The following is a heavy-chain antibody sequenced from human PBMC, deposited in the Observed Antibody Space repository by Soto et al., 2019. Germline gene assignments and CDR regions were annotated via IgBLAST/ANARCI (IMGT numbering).Heavy chain of an antibody. Sequence: QVQLQESGPGLVQPSETLSLTCTASNGSIINYYWSWIRQPPGKGLEWIGFIYYSGSTNYNPYLKGRDNMSVDMSRNELSLKLNSVTAADTAVYYCASRLNLATTTGDAFDLWGQGTMVTVSS. CDR3: ASRLNLATTTGDAFDL. D-gene: IGHD1-26*01. CDR2: IYYSGST. V-gene: IGHV4-59*01. J-gene: IGHJ3*01. CDR1: NGSIINYY.